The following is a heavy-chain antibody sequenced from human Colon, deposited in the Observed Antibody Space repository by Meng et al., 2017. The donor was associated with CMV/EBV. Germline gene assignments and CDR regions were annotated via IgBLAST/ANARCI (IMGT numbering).Heavy chain of an antibody. D-gene: IGHD3-3*01. CDR3: ARGMLESRTDAFDV. Sequence: ETLSLTCVASGFTLSSYWMHWVRQAPGKGLVWVSRISIQGTTTTYADSVRGRFTISRDSAKNTVYLQMNSLRDEDTAMYYCARGMLESRTDAFDVWGQGTMVTVSS. CDR1: GFTLSSYW. J-gene: IGHJ3*01. V-gene: IGHV3-74*01. CDR2: ISIQGTTT.